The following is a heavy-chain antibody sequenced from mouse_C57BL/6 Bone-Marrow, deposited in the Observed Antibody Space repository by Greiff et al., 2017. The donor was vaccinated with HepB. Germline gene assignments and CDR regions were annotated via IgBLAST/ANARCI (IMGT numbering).Heavy chain of an antibody. CDR1: GYSITSGYY. D-gene: IGHD2-4*01. Sequence: EVQLQESGPGLVKPSQSLSLTCSVTGYSITSGYYWNWIRQFPGNKLEWMGYISYDGSNNYNPSLKNRISITRDTSKNQFFLKLNSVTTEDTATYYCARDVDYDDYFDYWGQGTTLTVSS. V-gene: IGHV3-6*01. J-gene: IGHJ2*01. CDR3: ARDVDYDDYFDY. CDR2: ISYDGSN.